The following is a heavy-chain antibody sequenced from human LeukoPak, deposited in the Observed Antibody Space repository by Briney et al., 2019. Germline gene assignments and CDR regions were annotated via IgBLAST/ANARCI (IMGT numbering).Heavy chain of an antibody. CDR2: ISGSGGST. CDR1: GFTFSSYA. D-gene: IGHD4-17*01. CDR3: VLGAVTNKGNYYYGMDV. J-gene: IGHJ6*02. V-gene: IGHV3-23*01. Sequence: GGSLRLSCAASGFTFSSYAMSWVRQAPGKGLEWVSAISGSGGSTYYADSVKGRFTISRDNSKNTLYLQMNSLRAEDTAVYYCVLGAVTNKGNYYYGMDVWGQGTTVTVSS.